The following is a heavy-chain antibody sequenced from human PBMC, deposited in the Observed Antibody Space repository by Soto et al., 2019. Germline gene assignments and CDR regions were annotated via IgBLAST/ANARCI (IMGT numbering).Heavy chain of an antibody. J-gene: IGHJ4*02. CDR3: ARGIDGGYDSNCDY. CDR1: GGSISSYY. CDR2: IYYSGST. Sequence: SETLSLTCTVSGGSISSYYWSWIRQPPGKGLEWIGYIYYSGSTYYNPSLKSRVTISVDTSKNQFSLKLSSVTAADTAVYYCARGIDGGYDSNCDYWGQGTRVTVSS. D-gene: IGHD5-12*01. V-gene: IGHV4-59*12.